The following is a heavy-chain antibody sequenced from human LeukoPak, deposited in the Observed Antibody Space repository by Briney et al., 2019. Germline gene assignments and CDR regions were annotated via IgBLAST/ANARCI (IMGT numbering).Heavy chain of an antibody. CDR3: ARDLGRITFGGAHFDY. Sequence: SETLSLTCTVSGYSISSGYYWGWIRQPPGKGLEWIGSIYHSGSTYYNPSLKSRVTISVDTSKNQFSLKLSSVTAADTAVYYCARDLGRITFGGAHFDYWGQGTLVTVSS. V-gene: IGHV4-38-2*02. CDR1: GYSISSGYY. J-gene: IGHJ4*02. CDR2: IYHSGST. D-gene: IGHD3-16*01.